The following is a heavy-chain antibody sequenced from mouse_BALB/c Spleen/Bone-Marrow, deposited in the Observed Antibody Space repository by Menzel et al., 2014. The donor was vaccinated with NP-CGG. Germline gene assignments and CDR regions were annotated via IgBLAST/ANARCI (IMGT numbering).Heavy chain of an antibody. CDR2: INPSTGYT. V-gene: IGHV1-7*01. J-gene: IGHJ3*01. Sequence: QVQLQQSGAELAKPGASVKMSCKASGYTFTNYWMHWVKQRPGQGLEWIEYINPSTGYTENNQNFKDKATLTADKSSSTAHMQLSSLTSEDLAVYYCVRPYGNYVGFAYWGQGTLVTVSA. CDR3: VRPYGNYVGFAY. D-gene: IGHD2-1*01. CDR1: GYTFTNYW.